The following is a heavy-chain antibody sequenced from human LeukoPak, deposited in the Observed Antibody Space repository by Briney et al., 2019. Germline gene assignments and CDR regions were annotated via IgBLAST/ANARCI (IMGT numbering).Heavy chain of an antibody. J-gene: IGHJ4*02. Sequence: SETLSLTCTVSGGSISSSSYYWGWIRQPPGKGLEWIGSIYYSGSTYYNPSLKSRVTISVDTSKNQFSLKLSSVTAADTAVYYCARHLRLYYYGSGSREGPFDYWGQGTLVTVSS. CDR1: GGSISSSSYY. V-gene: IGHV4-39*01. CDR2: IYYSGST. D-gene: IGHD3-10*01. CDR3: ARHLRLYYYGSGSREGPFDY.